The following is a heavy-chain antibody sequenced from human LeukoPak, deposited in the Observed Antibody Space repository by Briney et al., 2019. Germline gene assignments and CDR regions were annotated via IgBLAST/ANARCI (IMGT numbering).Heavy chain of an antibody. V-gene: IGHV3-30*18. J-gene: IGHJ4*02. CDR2: ISYDGSNK. CDR1: GSGFTFGNFG. Sequence: GGSLRLSCEASGSGFTFGNFGLSWVRQAPGKGLEWVAVISYDGSNKYYADSVKGRFTISRDNSKNTLYLQMNSLRAEDTAVYYCAKSPELRRLAHDYWGQGTLVTVSS. D-gene: IGHD1-26*01. CDR3: AKSPELRRLAHDY.